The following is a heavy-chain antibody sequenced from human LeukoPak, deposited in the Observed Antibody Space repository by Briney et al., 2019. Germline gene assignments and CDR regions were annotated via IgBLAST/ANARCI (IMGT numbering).Heavy chain of an antibody. J-gene: IGHJ4*02. D-gene: IGHD2-15*01. CDR1: GGTFSSYA. CDR2: IIPILGVA. Sequence: SVKVSCKSSGGTFSSYAISWVRQAPGQGLEWMGRIIPILGVANYAQNFQGRVTVTADESTGTAYMELSSLRSDDTAIYYCARDNPPYCNGGSCYSYWGQGTLVTVSS. V-gene: IGHV1-69*04. CDR3: ARDNPPYCNGGSCYSY.